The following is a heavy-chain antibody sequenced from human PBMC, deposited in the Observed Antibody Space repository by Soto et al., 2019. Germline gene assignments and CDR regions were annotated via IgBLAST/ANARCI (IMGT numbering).Heavy chain of an antibody. CDR3: AKDAIPMVRGVISYYGMDV. V-gene: IGHV3-9*01. J-gene: IGHJ6*02. CDR2: ISWNSGSI. CDR1: GFTFDDYA. Sequence: EVQLVESGGGLVQPGRSLRLPCAASGFTFDDYAVHWVRQAPGKGLEWVSGISWNSGSIGYADSVKGRFTISRDNAKNSLYLQMNSLRDEDTALYYCAKDAIPMVRGVISYYGMDVWGQGTTVTVSS. D-gene: IGHD3-10*01.